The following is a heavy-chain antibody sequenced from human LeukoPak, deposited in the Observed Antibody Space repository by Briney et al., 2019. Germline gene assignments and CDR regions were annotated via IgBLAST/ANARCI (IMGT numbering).Heavy chain of an antibody. Sequence: ASVKVSCKASGYTFTNYDINWLRQAPGQGLEWMGLINPGGDNTDYAQNFQGRVTMTRDTSTSTVYMGLSSLRSEDTAVYYCARIRDGYNDAYDIWGQGTMVTVSS. V-gene: IGHV1-46*01. J-gene: IGHJ3*02. CDR1: GYTFTNYD. CDR3: ARIRDGYNDAYDI. D-gene: IGHD5-24*01. CDR2: INPGGDNT.